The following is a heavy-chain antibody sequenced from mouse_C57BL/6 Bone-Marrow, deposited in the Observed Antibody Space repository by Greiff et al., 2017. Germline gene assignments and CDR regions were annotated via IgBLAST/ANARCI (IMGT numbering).Heavy chain of an antibody. CDR3: ARRNLGAWFAY. V-gene: IGHV1-81*01. CDR2: IYPRSGNT. CDR1: GYTFTSYG. D-gene: IGHD4-1*01. J-gene: IGHJ3*01. Sequence: LVESGAELARPGASVKLSCKASGYTFTSYGISWVKQRTGQGLEWIGEIYPRSGNTYYNEKFKGKATLTADKSSSTAYMELRSLTSEDSAVYFCARRNLGAWFAYWGKGTLVTVSA.